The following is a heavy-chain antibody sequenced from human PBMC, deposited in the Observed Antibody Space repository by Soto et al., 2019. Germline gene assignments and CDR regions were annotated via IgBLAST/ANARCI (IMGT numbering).Heavy chain of an antibody. CDR1: GFTFSSYW. Sequence: GGSLRLSCAASGFTFSSYWMHWVRQAPGKGLVWVSRINSDGSSTSYAGSVKGRFTISRDNAKNTLYLQMNSLRAEDTAVYYCATLLADPSIYYMDVWGKGTTVTVSS. CDR2: INSDGSST. CDR3: ATLLADPSIYYMDV. V-gene: IGHV3-74*01. D-gene: IGHD1-26*01. J-gene: IGHJ6*03.